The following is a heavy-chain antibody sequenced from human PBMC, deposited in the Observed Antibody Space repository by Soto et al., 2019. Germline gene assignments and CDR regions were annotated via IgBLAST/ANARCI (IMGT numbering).Heavy chain of an antibody. V-gene: IGHV1-2*02. D-gene: IGHD1-1*01. CDR1: GYTFTGYY. Sequence: ASVKVSCKASGYTFTGYYMHWVRQAPGQGLEWMGWINPNSGGTNYAQKFQGRVTMTRDTSISTAYMELSRLRSDDAAVYYCAGGLRMEIIPGYYYGMDVWGQGTTATVSS. CDR3: AGGLRMEIIPGYYYGMDV. J-gene: IGHJ6*02. CDR2: INPNSGGT.